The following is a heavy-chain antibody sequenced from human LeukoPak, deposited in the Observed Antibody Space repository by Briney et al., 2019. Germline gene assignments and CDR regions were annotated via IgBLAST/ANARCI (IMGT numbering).Heavy chain of an antibody. CDR1: GFTFSSYA. V-gene: IGHV3-23*01. CDR3: AKAGYDFWSGYFTAYWFDP. D-gene: IGHD3-3*01. CDR2: ISGSGGST. J-gene: IGHJ5*02. Sequence: GGSLRLSCAASGFTFSSYAMSWVRQAPGKGLEWVSAISGSGGSTYYADSVKGRFTISRDNSKNTPYLQMNSLRAEDTAVYHCAKAGYDFWSGYFTAYWFDPWGQGTLVTVSS.